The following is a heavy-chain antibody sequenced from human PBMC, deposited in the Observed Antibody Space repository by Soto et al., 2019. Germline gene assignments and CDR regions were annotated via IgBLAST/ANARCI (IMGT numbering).Heavy chain of an antibody. CDR3: ARRYSGSSLSRQYYFDY. V-gene: IGHV5-51*01. D-gene: IGHD1-26*01. CDR2: IYPGDSDT. CDR1: GYSFTSYW. Sequence: GESLKISCKGSGYSFTSYWIGWVRQMPGKGLEWMGIIYPGDSDTRYSPSFQGQVTISADKSISTAYLQWSSLKASDTAMYYCARRYSGSSLSRQYYFDYWGQGTLVTVSS. J-gene: IGHJ4*02.